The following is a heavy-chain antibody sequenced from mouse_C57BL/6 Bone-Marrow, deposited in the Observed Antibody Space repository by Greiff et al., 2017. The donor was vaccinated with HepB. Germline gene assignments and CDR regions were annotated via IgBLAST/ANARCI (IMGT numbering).Heavy chain of an antibody. CDR2: LYPGSGST. J-gene: IGHJ4*01. Sequence: QVQLKQPGAELVKPGASVKMSCKASGYTFTSYWITWVKQRPGQGLEWIGDLYPGSGSTNYNEKFKSKATLTVDTASSTAYMQLSSLTSEDSAVYYCARGYYDPMDYWGQGTSVTVSS. CDR3: ARGYYDPMDY. V-gene: IGHV1-55*01. CDR1: GYTFTSYW. D-gene: IGHD2-4*01.